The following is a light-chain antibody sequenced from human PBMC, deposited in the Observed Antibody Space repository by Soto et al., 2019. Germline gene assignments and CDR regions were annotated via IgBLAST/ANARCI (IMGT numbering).Light chain of an antibody. CDR1: SNDVGAYDY. CDR2: DVF. CDR3: QSYDISLHNYV. J-gene: IGLJ1*01. V-gene: IGLV2-11*01. Sequence: QSALTQPRSVSGSPGQSVIISCTGTSNDVGAYDYVSWYQQHPAKAPKLVIYDVFKRPSGVPARFSGSKSGNTASLTISGLQAEDESDYYCQSYDISLHNYVFGTGTKLTVL.